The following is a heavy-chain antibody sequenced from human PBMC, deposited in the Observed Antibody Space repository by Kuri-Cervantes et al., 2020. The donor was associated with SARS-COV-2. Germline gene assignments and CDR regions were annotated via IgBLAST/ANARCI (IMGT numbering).Heavy chain of an antibody. CDR1: GFTFSNYG. Sequence: GGSLRLSCAASGFTFSNYGMHWVRQAPGKGLEWVSSISSSSSYIYYADSVKGRFTISRDNAKNSLYLQMNSLRAEDTAVYYCTARPAMREYYYYYYGMDVWGQGTTVTVSS. J-gene: IGHJ6*02. CDR3: TARPAMREYYYYYYGMDV. CDR2: ISSSSSYI. D-gene: IGHD5-18*01. V-gene: IGHV3-21*01.